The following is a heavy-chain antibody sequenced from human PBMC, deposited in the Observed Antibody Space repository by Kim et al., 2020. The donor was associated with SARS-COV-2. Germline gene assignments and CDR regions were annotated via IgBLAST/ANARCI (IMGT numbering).Heavy chain of an antibody. V-gene: IGHV3-74*01. J-gene: IGHJ4*02. Sequence: ADSVKGRFTISRDHAKSTVYLQMNSLRAEDTAVYYCARNHLISGSNAVAYWGQGTLVTVSS. CDR3: ARNHLISGSNAVAY. D-gene: IGHD1-26*01.